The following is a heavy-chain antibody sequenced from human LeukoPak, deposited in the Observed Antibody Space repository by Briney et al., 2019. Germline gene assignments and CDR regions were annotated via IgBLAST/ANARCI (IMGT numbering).Heavy chain of an antibody. CDR1: GYTFTGYD. CDR2: MNPNTGNT. CDR3: ARGPKWNYVVPLDY. Sequence: ASVKVSCKASGYTFTGYDINWVRQATGQGLEWMGWMNPNTGNTGYAQKFQGRVTMTRNTSISTAYMELSSLRSEDTAVYYCARGPKWNYVVPLDYWGQGTLVTVSS. J-gene: IGHJ4*02. D-gene: IGHD1-7*01. V-gene: IGHV1-8*01.